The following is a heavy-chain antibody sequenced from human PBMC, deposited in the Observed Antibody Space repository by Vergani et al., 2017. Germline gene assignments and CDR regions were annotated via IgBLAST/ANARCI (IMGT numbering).Heavy chain of an antibody. V-gene: IGHV1-69-2*01. CDR3: ATPKTVTTGGMDV. CDR1: GYTFTDHY. D-gene: IGHD4-17*01. Sequence: EVQLVQSGAEVKKPGATMKISCKVSGYTFTDHYMHWVKQAPGKGLEWMGLVDPADGETIYAEKLKGRVTIAADTSTDTAQLELSSLRSEDTAVYYCATPKTVTTGGMDVWGQGTTVIVSS. CDR2: VDPADGET. J-gene: IGHJ6*02.